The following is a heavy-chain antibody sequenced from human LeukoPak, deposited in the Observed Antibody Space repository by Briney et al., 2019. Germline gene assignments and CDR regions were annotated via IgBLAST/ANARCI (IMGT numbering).Heavy chain of an antibody. Sequence: PSETLSLTCTVSGGSISSSYYYWGWIRQPPGKGLEWIGSIYYSGSTYYNPSLKSRVTISVDTSNNQFSLKLSSVTAADTAVYYCARSDYDFWSRFDPWGQGTLVTVSS. V-gene: IGHV4-39*07. CDR3: ARSDYDFWSRFDP. D-gene: IGHD3-3*01. J-gene: IGHJ5*02. CDR1: GGSISSSYYY. CDR2: IYYSGST.